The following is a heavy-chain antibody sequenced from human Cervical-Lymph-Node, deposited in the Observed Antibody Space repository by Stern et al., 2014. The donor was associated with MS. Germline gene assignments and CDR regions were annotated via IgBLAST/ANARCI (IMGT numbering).Heavy chain of an antibody. CDR1: EFSLTTTGAA. J-gene: IGHJ4*02. CDR3: AHRRSGTMGHFDH. V-gene: IGHV2-5*02. D-gene: IGHD1-1*01. CDR2: LFWDDDK. Sequence: QITLKESGPTLVKPTQTLTLTCTFSEFSLTTTGAAVGWLRQSPGKALEWLALLFWDDDKRYTTSLMNRLTITKDTSRNHVVLRMTNMDPVDSATYYCAHRRSGTMGHFDHWGQGAPVTVSS.